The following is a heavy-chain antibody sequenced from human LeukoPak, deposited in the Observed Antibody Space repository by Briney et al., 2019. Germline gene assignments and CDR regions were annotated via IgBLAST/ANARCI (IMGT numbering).Heavy chain of an antibody. J-gene: IGHJ3*02. CDR1: GGTFSSYA. D-gene: IGHD3-22*01. CDR3: ARDGRPYYYDSSGYGAFDI. V-gene: IGHV1-46*01. CDR2: INPSGGST. Sequence: ASVKVSCKASGGTFSSYAISWVRQAPGQGLEWMGIINPSGGSTSYAQKFQGRVTMTRDTSTSTVYMELSSLRSEDTAVYYCARDGRPYYYDSSGYGAFDIWGQGTMVTVSS.